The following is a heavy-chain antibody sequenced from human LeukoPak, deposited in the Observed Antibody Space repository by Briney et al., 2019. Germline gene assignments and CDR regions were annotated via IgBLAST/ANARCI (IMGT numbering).Heavy chain of an antibody. CDR2: IYISGST. V-gene: IGHV4-61*02. D-gene: IGHD2-15*01. J-gene: IGHJ4*02. CDR1: GGSISSGGYS. Sequence: SETLSLTCAVSGGSISSGGYSWSWIRQPAGKGLEWIGRIYISGSTNYNSSLQSRVTMSVDTSKNQFSLKLSSVTAADTAVYYCARALNPLPGTYHFDYWGQGTLVTVSS. CDR3: ARALNPLPGTYHFDY.